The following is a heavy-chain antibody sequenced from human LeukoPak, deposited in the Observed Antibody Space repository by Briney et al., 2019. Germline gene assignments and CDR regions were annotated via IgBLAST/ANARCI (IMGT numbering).Heavy chain of an antibody. J-gene: IGHJ4*02. Sequence: GGSLRLSCAASGFTFSSYWMHWVRQAPGKGLVWVSRINSDGSSTSYADSVKGRFTISRDNAKNTLYLQMNSLRAEDTAVYYCARDRHYYGSGEYFDYWGQGTLVTVSS. CDR1: GFTFSSYW. CDR3: ARDRHYYGSGEYFDY. CDR2: INSDGSST. D-gene: IGHD3-10*01. V-gene: IGHV3-74*01.